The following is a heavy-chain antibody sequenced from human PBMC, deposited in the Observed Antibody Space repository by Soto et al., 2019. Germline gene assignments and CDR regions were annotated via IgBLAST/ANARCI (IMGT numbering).Heavy chain of an antibody. V-gene: IGHV1-18*04. D-gene: IGHD4-17*01. J-gene: IGHJ4*02. Sequence: ASVKVSCKASGYTFTSYGIRWVRQAPGQGLEWMGWISAYNGNTNYAQKLQGRVTMTTDTSTSTAYMELRSLSSDDTAVYYCARSTRVTSLAYFDYWGQGTLVTVSS. CDR1: GYTFTSYG. CDR2: ISAYNGNT. CDR3: ARSTRVTSLAYFDY.